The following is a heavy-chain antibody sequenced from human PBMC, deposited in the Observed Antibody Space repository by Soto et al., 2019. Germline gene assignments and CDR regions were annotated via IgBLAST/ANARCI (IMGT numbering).Heavy chain of an antibody. V-gene: IGHV3-23*01. D-gene: IGHD2-2*01. J-gene: IGHJ4*02. CDR1: GFTFSSYA. CDR3: AKTEKGYCSSTSCYRYYFDY. CDR2: ISGSGGST. Sequence: GGSVRLSCAASGFTFSSYAMSWVRQAPGKGLEWVSAISGSGGSTYYADSVKGRFTISRDNSKNTLYLQMNSLRAEDTAVYYCAKTEKGYCSSTSCYRYYFDYWGQGTLVTVSS.